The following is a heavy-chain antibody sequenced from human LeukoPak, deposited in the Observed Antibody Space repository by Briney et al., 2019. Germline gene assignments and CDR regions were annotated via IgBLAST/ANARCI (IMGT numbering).Heavy chain of an antibody. Sequence: ASVKVSCKASGYTFTSYDINWVRQATGQGLEWMGWMNPNSGNTGYAQKFQGRVTITADESTSTAYMELSSLRSEDTAVYYCARGEMATMGPWFDPWGQGTLVTVSS. V-gene: IGHV1-8*01. J-gene: IGHJ5*02. CDR2: MNPNSGNT. CDR1: GYTFTSYD. CDR3: ARGEMATMGPWFDP. D-gene: IGHD5-24*01.